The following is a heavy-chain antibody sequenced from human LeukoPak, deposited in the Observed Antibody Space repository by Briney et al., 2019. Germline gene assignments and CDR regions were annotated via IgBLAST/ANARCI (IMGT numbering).Heavy chain of an antibody. CDR3: AKDDDFWSGYVDY. V-gene: IGHV3-23*01. Sequence: GGSVRLSCAASGFTFSSYAMGWVRQATGKGLEWVSAISGSGGSTYYADSVKGRFTISRDNSKNTLYLQMNSLRAEDTAVYYCAKDDDFWSGYVDYWGQGTLVTVSS. D-gene: IGHD3-3*01. CDR1: GFTFSSYA. J-gene: IGHJ4*02. CDR2: ISGSGGST.